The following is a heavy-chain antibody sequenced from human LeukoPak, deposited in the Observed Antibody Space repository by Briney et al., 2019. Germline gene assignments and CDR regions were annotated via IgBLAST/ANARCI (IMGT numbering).Heavy chain of an antibody. CDR2: IYYSGSA. V-gene: IGHV4-31*03. Sequence: PSETLSLTCTVSGGSISSGGYYWTWLRQHPGKGLEWIGYIYYSGSAYYNPSLKSRVTMSVDTSKNQFSLELSSLTAADTAVYYCARDSDSYGFVDYWGQGTLVTVSS. D-gene: IGHD5-18*01. CDR3: ARDSDSYGFVDY. J-gene: IGHJ4*02. CDR1: GGSISSGGYY.